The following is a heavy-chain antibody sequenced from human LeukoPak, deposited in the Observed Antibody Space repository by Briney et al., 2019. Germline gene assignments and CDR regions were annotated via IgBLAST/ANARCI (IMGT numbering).Heavy chain of an antibody. CDR1: GYTFTGYY. D-gene: IGHD6-19*01. V-gene: IGHV1-2*02. Sequence: AASVKVSCKASGYTFTGYYMHWVRQSPGQGLEWMGWIYPNTGGTYYAQNFQGRVSMTRDTSISTAFLELSSLRSDDTAVYYCARGSTRDSSGWYGPGKWFDPWGQGTLVTVSS. CDR2: IYPNTGGT. J-gene: IGHJ5*02. CDR3: ARGSTRDSSGWYGPGKWFDP.